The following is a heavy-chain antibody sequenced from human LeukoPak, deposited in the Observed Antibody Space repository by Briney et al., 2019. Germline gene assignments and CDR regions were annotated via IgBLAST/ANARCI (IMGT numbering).Heavy chain of an antibody. Sequence: GGSLRLSCAASGFTFDDYAMHWVRQAPGKGLEWVSGISWNSGSIGYADSVKGRFTISRDNSKNTLYLQMNSLRAEDTAVYYCAKVRGYTYGDDYWGQGTLVTVSS. D-gene: IGHD5-18*01. CDR3: AKVRGYTYGDDY. J-gene: IGHJ4*02. CDR1: GFTFDDYA. CDR2: ISWNSGSI. V-gene: IGHV3-9*01.